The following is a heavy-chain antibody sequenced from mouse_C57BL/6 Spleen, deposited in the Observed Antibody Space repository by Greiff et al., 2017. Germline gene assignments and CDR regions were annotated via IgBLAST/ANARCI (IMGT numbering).Heavy chain of an antibody. V-gene: IGHV1-55*01. D-gene: IGHD2-2*01. CDR2: IYPGSGST. CDR3: ARRGGYDVGAMDY. J-gene: IGHJ4*01. CDR1: GYTFTSYW. Sequence: QVQLQQPGAELVKPGASVKMSCKASGYTFTSYWITWVKQRPGQGLEWIGDIYPGSGSTNYNEKFKSKATLTVATSSSTAYMQLSSLTSEDAAVYYCARRGGYDVGAMDYWGQGTSVTVSS.